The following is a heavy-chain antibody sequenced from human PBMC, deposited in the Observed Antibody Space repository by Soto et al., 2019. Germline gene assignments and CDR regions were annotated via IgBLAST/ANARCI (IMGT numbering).Heavy chain of an antibody. CDR1: GGSIGSGGYY. CDR2: IYYSGIT. CDR3: ARSPGYYFDY. Sequence: SETLSLTCTVSGGSIGSGGYYWSWIRQHPGKGLEWIGYIYYSGITYYNPSLKSRVTISVDTSKNQFSLKLSSVAAADTAVYYCARSPGYYFDYWGQGTLVTVSS. J-gene: IGHJ4*02. V-gene: IGHV4-31*03.